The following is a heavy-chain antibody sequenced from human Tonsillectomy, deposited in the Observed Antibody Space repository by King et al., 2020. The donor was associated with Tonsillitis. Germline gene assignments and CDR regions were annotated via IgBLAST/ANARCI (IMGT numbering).Heavy chain of an antibody. J-gene: IGHJ5*02. CDR3: ARHPPMRYDGSGHQYGSWFDP. CDR2: IYYSGST. Sequence: VQLQESGPGLVKPSETLSLTCTVSGGSISTYYWSWIRQPPGKGLEWIGYIYYSGSTNYNPSLKSRVTISVDTSKNQFSLKLNSVTAADTAVYYLARHPPMRYDGSGHQYGSWFDPWGQGTLVTVSS. V-gene: IGHV4-59*08. D-gene: IGHD3-22*01. CDR1: GGSISTYY.